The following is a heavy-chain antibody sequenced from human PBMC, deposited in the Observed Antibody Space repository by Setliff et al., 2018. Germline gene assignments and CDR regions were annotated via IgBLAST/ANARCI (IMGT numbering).Heavy chain of an antibody. J-gene: IGHJ4*02. Sequence: PGGSLRLSCGASGFTYKNDWVSWVRQAPGKGLEWLASINPDGSEKYYVDSVKGRFTISRDNARNSLSLQMNSLRTEGTAVYYCFGAGTCSYWGQGTLVTVSS. D-gene: IGHD3-10*01. CDR2: INPDGSEK. V-gene: IGHV3-7*01. CDR3: FGAGTCSY. CDR1: GFTYKNDW.